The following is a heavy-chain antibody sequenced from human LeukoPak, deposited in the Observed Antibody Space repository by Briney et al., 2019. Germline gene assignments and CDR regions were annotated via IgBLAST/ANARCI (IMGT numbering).Heavy chain of an antibody. D-gene: IGHD3-10*01. Sequence: SETLSLTCTVSGGSISSYYWSWIRQPPGKGLGWIGYIYYSGSTNYNPSLKSRVTMSVDTSKNQFSLKLSSVTAADTAVYYCARDFGLVRFDPWGQGTLVTVSS. CDR2: IYYSGST. J-gene: IGHJ5*02. CDR3: ARDFGLVRFDP. CDR1: GGSISSYY. V-gene: IGHV4-59*12.